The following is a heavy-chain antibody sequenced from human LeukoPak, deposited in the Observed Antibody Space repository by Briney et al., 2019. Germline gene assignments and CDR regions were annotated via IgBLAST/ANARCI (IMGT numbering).Heavy chain of an antibody. D-gene: IGHD6-13*01. Sequence: GASVKVSCKASAYTFTAYYMHWVRQAPGQGLVWMGWINPNSGGTNYAQKFQGRVTMTRDTSISTAYMELSSLKSDDTAVYYCARDRGGDSSSGYYYFDYWGKGTLVTVSS. CDR1: AYTFTAYY. CDR2: INPNSGGT. J-gene: IGHJ4*02. CDR3: ARDRGGDSSSGYYYFDY. V-gene: IGHV1-2*02.